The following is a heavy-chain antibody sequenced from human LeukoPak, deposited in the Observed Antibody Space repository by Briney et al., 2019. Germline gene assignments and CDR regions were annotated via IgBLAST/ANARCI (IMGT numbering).Heavy chain of an antibody. CDR2: INPSGGST. D-gene: IGHD1-26*01. CDR3: ARDTEGSGSYPVASYFDY. CDR1: GYTFTSYY. Sequence: GASVKVSCKASGYTFTSYYMHWVRQAPGQGLEWMGIINPSGGSTSYAQKFQGRVTMTRDTSTSTVYMELSSLRSEDTAVYYCARDTEGSGSYPVASYFDYWGQGTLVTVSS. J-gene: IGHJ4*02. V-gene: IGHV1-46*01.